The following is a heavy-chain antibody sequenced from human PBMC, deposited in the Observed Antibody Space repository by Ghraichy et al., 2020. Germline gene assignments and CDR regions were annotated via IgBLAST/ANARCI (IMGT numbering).Heavy chain of an antibody. CDR2: ISWDSKNT. CDR1: GFTFDKYT. CDR3: AKEMSTMYFDL. D-gene: IGHD5-24*01. V-gene: IGHV3-43*01. Sequence: ETLSLTCAASGFTFDKYTMYWFRQTPGKGLEWVSLISWDSKNTYYSDSVKGRFTISRDNSKNSLYLQMNTLRTEDTALYYCAKEMSTMYFDLWGRGTLVTVSS. J-gene: IGHJ2*01.